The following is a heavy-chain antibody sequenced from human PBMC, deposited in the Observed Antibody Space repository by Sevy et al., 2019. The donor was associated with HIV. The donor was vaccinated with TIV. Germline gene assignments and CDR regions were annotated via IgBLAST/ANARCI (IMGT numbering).Heavy chain of an antibody. CDR3: ARDQYYDILTGLYAMDV. CDR1: GASVSSANDY. J-gene: IGHJ6*02. V-gene: IGHV4-61*01. CDR2: VFYFGNT. Sequence: SETLSLTCSVSGASVSSANDYWSWIRQPPGKGLEWLGYVFYFGNTNYNPSLKSRATISLDTSKKQFSLKLTSVTAADTAIYYCARDQYYDILTGLYAMDVWGQGTTVTVSS. D-gene: IGHD3-9*01.